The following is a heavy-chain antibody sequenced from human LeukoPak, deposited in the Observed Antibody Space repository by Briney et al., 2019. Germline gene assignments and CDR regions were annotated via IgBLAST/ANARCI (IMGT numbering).Heavy chain of an antibody. CDR2: IKSKNDGGTP. Sequence: GGSLRLSCAASGFTFSNAWMSWVRQAPGKGLEWVGRIKSKNDGGTPDYAAPVQGRFTISRDDSKNTLYLQMNSLKTEDTAVYYCARDLNYYGMDVWGQGTTVTVSS. CDR1: GFTFSNAW. V-gene: IGHV3-15*01. J-gene: IGHJ6*02. CDR3: ARDLNYYGMDV.